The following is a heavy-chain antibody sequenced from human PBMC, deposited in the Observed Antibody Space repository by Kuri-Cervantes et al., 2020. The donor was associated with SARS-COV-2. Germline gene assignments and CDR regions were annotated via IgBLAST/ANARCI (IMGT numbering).Heavy chain of an antibody. V-gene: IGHV1-18*01. J-gene: IGHJ4*01. CDR2: ISAYNGNT. CDR3: ARDTFSGGGGDYLRGGFDY. D-gene: IGHD4-17*01. CDR1: GYTFTSYG. Sequence: ASVKVSCKASGYTFTSYGISWVRQAPGQGLEWMRWISAYNGNTNYAQKLQGRVTMTTDTSTSTAYMELRSLRSDDTAVYYCARDTFSGGGGDYLRGGFDYWGHGTLVTVSS.